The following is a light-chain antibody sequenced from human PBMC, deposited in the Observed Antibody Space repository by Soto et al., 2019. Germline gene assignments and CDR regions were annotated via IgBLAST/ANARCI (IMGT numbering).Light chain of an antibody. CDR1: SSDIGYYDY. CDR3: SSHSSSSAYYV. V-gene: IGLV2-14*01. Sequence: QSALTQPASVSGSPGQSITISCTGTSSDIGYYDYVSWYQHHSGKAPKLIIYEVNSRPSGVSNRFSGSKSVNTASLTISGLQAEDEADYFCSSHSSSSAYYVFGTGTQVTVL. J-gene: IGLJ1*01. CDR2: EVN.